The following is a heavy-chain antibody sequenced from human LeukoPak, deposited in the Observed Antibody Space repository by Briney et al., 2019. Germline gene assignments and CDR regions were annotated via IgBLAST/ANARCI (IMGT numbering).Heavy chain of an antibody. V-gene: IGHV3-23*01. J-gene: IGHJ4*02. D-gene: IGHD3-3*01. CDR3: AKDRDYDLWSGYYWDN. Sequence: GGSLRLSCAASGLTFSSYAMSWVRQAPGRGLEWVSSISGSGGSTYYADSVKGRFTISRDNSKDTLYLQMHSLRGEDTAVYFCAKDRDYDLWSGYYWDNWGQGTLVTVSS. CDR1: GLTFSSYA. CDR2: ISGSGGST.